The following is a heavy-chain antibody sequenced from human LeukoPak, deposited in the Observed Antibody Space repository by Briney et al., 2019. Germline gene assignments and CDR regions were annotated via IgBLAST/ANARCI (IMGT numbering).Heavy chain of an antibody. CDR1: GFTFSSYW. CDR2: INSDGSTT. CDR3: ARVLSPIDWFDP. J-gene: IGHJ5*02. Sequence: PGGSLRLSCAASGFTFSSYWMYWVRQAPGKGLVWVSRINSDGSTTSYADSVKGRFTISRDNAKNTLYLQMNSLRAEDTAVYYCARVLSPIDWFDPWGQGTLVTVSS. V-gene: IGHV3-74*01. D-gene: IGHD3-22*01.